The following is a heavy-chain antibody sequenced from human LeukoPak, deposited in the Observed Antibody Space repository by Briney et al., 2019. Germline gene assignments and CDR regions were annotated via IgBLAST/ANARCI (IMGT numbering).Heavy chain of an antibody. Sequence: SETLSLTCAVYGGSFSGYYWSWIRQPPGKGLEWIGEINHSGSTNYNPSLKSRVTISVDTSKSQFSLKLSSVTAADTAVYYCARGLRSSSWYVGYWGQGTLVTVSS. V-gene: IGHV4-34*01. CDR3: ARGLRSSSWYVGY. CDR2: INHSGST. D-gene: IGHD6-13*01. CDR1: GGSFSGYY. J-gene: IGHJ4*02.